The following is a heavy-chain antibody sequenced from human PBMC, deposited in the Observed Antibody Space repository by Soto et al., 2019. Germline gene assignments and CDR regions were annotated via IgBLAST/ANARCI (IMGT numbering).Heavy chain of an antibody. Sequence: GASVKVSCKATGYTFTDYFIHWVRQAPGQGFEWMGWINPKSRGTTYAQKFQGSVTMTRDTSNSTAYMELRGLRSDDTAIYYCARVTLKSGNWFDPWGQGTLVTVSS. CDR1: GYTFTDYF. CDR3: ARVTLKSGNWFDP. V-gene: IGHV1-2*02. J-gene: IGHJ5*02. D-gene: IGHD3-10*01. CDR2: INPKSRGT.